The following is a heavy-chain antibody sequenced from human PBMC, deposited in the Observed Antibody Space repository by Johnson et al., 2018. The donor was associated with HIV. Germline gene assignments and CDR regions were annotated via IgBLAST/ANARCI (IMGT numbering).Heavy chain of an antibody. J-gene: IGHJ3*02. CDR3: ARDLPYYYDSSNKNGAFDI. Sequence: QVQLVESGGGVVQPGTSLRLSCTASGFAFSSYALHWVRQAPGKGLEWVAVISSDGRDAYYADSVQGRFTSSRDNSKNTLYLQMNTLRAEDTAVYYCARDLPYYYDSSNKNGAFDIWGQGTVVTVS. CDR2: ISSDGRDA. V-gene: IGHV3-30*14. D-gene: IGHD3-22*01. CDR1: GFAFSSYA.